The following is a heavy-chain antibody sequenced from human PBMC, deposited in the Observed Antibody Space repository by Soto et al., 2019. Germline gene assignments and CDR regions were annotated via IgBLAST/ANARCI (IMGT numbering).Heavy chain of an antibody. CDR3: ARDHHSSSWTIPYYYYYGMDV. Sequence: QPGGSLRLSCAASGFTFSSYAMHWVRQAPGKGLEWVAVISYDGSNKYYADSVKGRFTISRDNSKNTLYLQMNSLRAEDTAVYYCARDHHSSSWTIPYYYYYGMDVWGQGTTVTVSS. CDR1: GFTFSSYA. CDR2: ISYDGSNK. V-gene: IGHV3-30-3*01. D-gene: IGHD6-13*01. J-gene: IGHJ6*02.